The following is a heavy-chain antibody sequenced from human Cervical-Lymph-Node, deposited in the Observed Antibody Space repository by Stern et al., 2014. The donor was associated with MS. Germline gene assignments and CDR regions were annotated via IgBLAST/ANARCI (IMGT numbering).Heavy chain of an antibody. V-gene: IGHV3-7*01. J-gene: IGHJ1*01. CDR3: ARPSGYYPEYFQH. CDR1: GFTFSSYW. Sequence: EVQLVESGGGLVQPGGSLRLSCAASGFTFSSYWMSWVRQAPGKGLEWVANIKQDGSEKYYVDSEKGRFTISRDNAKNSLYLQRNSLRAEDTAVYYCARPSGYYPEYFQHWGQGTLVTVSS. CDR2: IKQDGSEK. D-gene: IGHD3-22*01.